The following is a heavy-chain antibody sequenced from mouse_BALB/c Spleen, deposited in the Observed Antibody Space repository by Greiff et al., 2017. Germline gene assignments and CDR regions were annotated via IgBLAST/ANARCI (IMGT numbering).Heavy chain of an antibody. D-gene: IGHD1-2*01. CDR3: ARDYGPFAD. J-gene: IGHJ3*01. Sequence: VQLQQSGAELVKPGASVQLSCTASGFNIKDTYMHWVQQRPEQGLEWIGRIDPANGNTKYDPKFQGKATITADTSSNTAYLQLSSLTSEDTAVYYCARDYGPFADWGQGTLVTVSA. V-gene: IGHV14-3*02. CDR2: IDPANGNT. CDR1: GFNIKDTY.